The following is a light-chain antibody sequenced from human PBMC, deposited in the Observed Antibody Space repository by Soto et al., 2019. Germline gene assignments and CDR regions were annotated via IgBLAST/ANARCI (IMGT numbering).Light chain of an antibody. CDR2: DAS. Sequence: DIQMTQSPSTLSASVGNRFTITCRASQTISTWMAWYQQKTGKAPKLLVYDASTLQSGVASRLSGSGSGTEFTLIISGLQPDDSATYYCQQYTNTNTPWMFGQGTQVDIK. J-gene: IGKJ1*01. CDR1: QTISTW. V-gene: IGKV1-5*01. CDR3: QQYTNTNTPWM.